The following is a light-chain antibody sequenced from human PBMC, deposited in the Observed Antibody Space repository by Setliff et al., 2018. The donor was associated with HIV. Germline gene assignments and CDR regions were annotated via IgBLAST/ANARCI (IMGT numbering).Light chain of an antibody. Sequence: QSALTQPASVPGSPGQSITIPCTGTSSDIGRYNSVSWYQQKPGKAPKLLIFDVNNRPSGVSTRFSASKSGNTASLTISGLQPEDEADYYCNSFASNSAYTPYVFGTGTKVTVL. CDR1: SSDIGRYNS. V-gene: IGLV2-14*01. J-gene: IGLJ1*01. CDR3: NSFASNSAYTPYV. CDR2: DVN.